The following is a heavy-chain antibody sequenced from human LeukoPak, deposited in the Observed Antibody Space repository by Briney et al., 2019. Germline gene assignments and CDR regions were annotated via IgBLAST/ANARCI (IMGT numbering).Heavy chain of an antibody. CDR2: INPNDGDT. CDR3: ARANFLYCSSSTCLFDY. D-gene: IGHD2-2*01. Sequence: ASVKVSCKASGGTFSSYAISWARQAPGQGFEWMGWINPNDGDTNYAQKFQGRVTMTRDTSISTAHMEVSRLRSDDTAVYYCARANFLYCSSSTCLFDYWGQGTLVTVSS. V-gene: IGHV1-2*02. CDR1: GGTFSSYA. J-gene: IGHJ4*02.